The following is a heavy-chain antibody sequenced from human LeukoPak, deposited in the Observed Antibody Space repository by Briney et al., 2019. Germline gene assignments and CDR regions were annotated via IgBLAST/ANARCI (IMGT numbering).Heavy chain of an antibody. CDR1: GFTFSNYA. CDR2: INSNGGST. CDR3: ARVYGSERSYWRYFDY. Sequence: GGSLRLSCIASGFTFSNYAMHWVRQAPGKGPEYVSAINSNGGSTYYANSVKGRFTISRDNSKNTLYLQMGSLRAEDMAVYYCARVYGSERSYWRYFDYWGRGTLVTVSS. D-gene: IGHD1-26*01. J-gene: IGHJ4*02. V-gene: IGHV3-64*01.